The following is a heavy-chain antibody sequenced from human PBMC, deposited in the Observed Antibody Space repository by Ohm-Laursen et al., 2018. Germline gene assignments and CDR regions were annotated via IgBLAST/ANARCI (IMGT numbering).Heavy chain of an antibody. J-gene: IGHJ4*02. V-gene: IGHV1-46*01. Sequence: SVKVSCKASGYTFTSYYMHWVRQAPGQGLEWMGIINPSGGSTSYAQKFQDRVTMTRDTSISTAYMELSRLRSDDTAVFFCAGGAMTNIFDYWGQGTLVTVSS. CDR2: INPSGGST. D-gene: IGHD2-2*01. CDR3: AGGAMTNIFDY. CDR1: GYTFTSYY.